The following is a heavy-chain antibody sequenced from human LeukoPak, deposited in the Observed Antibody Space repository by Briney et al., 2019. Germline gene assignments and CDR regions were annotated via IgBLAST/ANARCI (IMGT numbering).Heavy chain of an antibody. D-gene: IGHD4-17*01. CDR3: ARDPATVTSCFDC. J-gene: IGHJ4*02. CDR2: IWYDGSET. CDR1: GFMFSDYG. Sequence: GRSLRLSCAASGFMFSDYGMHWVRQAPGKGLEWVAVIWYDGSETYYVDSVKGRFSISRDNSKNTLYLQMSSLKVEDTAIYYCARDPATVTSCFDCWGQGTLVTVSS. V-gene: IGHV3-33*01.